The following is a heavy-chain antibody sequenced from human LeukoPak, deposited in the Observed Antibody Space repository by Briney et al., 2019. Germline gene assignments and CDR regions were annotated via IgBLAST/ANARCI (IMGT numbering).Heavy chain of an antibody. CDR1: GGSVSSGRYY. Sequence: PSETLSLTCTVSGGSVSSGRYYWSWIRQPPGKGLEWIGYIYYSGSTNYNPSLKSRVTISVDTSKNQFSLKLSSVTAADTAVYYCAREEDSSGYFDYWGQGTLVTVSS. D-gene: IGHD3-22*01. CDR3: AREEDSSGYFDY. V-gene: IGHV4-61*01. J-gene: IGHJ4*02. CDR2: IYYSGST.